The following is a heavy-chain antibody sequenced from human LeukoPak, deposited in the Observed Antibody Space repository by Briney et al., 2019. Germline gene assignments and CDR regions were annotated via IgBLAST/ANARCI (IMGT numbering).Heavy chain of an antibody. Sequence: GRSLRLSCAASGFTFRNYAMHWVRQAPGKGLEWVAVMSYDGGVKYYAGSVKGRFTISRDNSENTLFLQMNSLRVGDTAVYYCAKDLWVRVSLDYGMAAGGKGPRATSP. J-gene: IGHJ6*01. CDR2: MSYDGGVK. CDR1: GFTFRNYA. CDR3: AKDLWVRVSLDYGMAA. V-gene: IGHV3-30*18. D-gene: IGHD2-21*01.